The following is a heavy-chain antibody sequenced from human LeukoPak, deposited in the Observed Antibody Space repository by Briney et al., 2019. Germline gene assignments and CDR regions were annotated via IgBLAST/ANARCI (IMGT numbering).Heavy chain of an antibody. CDR2: INHSGST. CDR1: GGSFSGYY. D-gene: IGHD1/OR15-1a*01. V-gene: IGHV4-34*01. Sequence: SETLSLTCAVYGGSFSGYYWSWIRQPPGKGLEWIGEINHSGSTNYNPSLKSRVTISVDTSKNQFSLKLSSVTAADTAVYYRSIAGEQIDAFDIWGQRKIVTVSS. J-gene: IGHJ3*02. CDR3: SIAGEQIDAFDI.